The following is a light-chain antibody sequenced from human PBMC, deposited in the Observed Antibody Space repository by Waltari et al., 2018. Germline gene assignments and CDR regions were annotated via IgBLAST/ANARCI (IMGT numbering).Light chain of an antibody. Sequence: QSALTQPASASGSPGQSITISCTGTSSDVGGSTYVSWYQQHPGKAPKLMIYEVSNRPSGVSNRFSGSKSGNTASLTISGLQAEDEADYYCSSYTSSSTLVFGGGTKLTVL. J-gene: IGLJ2*01. CDR2: EVS. CDR1: SSDVGGSTY. V-gene: IGLV2-14*01. CDR3: SSYTSSSTLV.